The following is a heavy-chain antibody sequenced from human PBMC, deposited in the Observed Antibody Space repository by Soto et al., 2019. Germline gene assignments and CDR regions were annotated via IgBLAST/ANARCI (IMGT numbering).Heavy chain of an antibody. Sequence: GGSLRLSCAASGFTFSDYYMSWIRQAPGKGLEWIAYISLSSTYTNYADSVKGRFTISRDNANNSLHLEMNSLRAEDTAVYYCATHRPTTAAAGTGYYYGMDVWGQGTTVTVSS. CDR3: ATHRPTTAAAGTGYYYGMDV. D-gene: IGHD6-13*01. J-gene: IGHJ6*02. CDR1: GFTFSDYY. V-gene: IGHV3-11*03. CDR2: ISLSSTYT.